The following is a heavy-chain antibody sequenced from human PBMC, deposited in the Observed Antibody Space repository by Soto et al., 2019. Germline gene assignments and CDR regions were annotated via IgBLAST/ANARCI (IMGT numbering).Heavy chain of an antibody. CDR3: ARDPDYGDYWGYFFDS. J-gene: IGHJ4*02. D-gene: IGHD4-17*01. Sequence: ASVKVSCKASGYTFAAYDIHWIRQAPGQGLEWMGWINPTSGGTFYAQNFQDRVTMTRDTSISTAYTELRRLNSDDTAVYYCARDPDYGDYWGYFFDSWGQGTPVTVSS. V-gene: IGHV1-2*02. CDR1: GYTFAAYD. CDR2: INPTSGGT.